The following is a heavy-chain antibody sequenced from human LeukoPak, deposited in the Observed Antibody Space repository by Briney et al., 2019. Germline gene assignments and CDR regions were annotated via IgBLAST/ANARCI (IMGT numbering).Heavy chain of an antibody. J-gene: IGHJ5*02. CDR1: GGSISSYY. Sequence: SETLSLTCTVSGGSISSYYWSWIRQPPGKGLEWIGHIYYSGSTNYNPSLKSRVTISVDTSKNQFSLKLSSVTAADTAVYYCARDRRDCSGGSCYNWFDPWGQGTLVTVSS. CDR2: IYYSGST. CDR3: ARDRRDCSGGSCYNWFDP. D-gene: IGHD2-15*01. V-gene: IGHV4-59*01.